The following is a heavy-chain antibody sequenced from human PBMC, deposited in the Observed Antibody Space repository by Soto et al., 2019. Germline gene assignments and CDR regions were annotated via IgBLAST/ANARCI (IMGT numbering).Heavy chain of an antibody. CDR1: GGSFSGYY. D-gene: IGHD1-26*01. CDR2: INHSGST. J-gene: IGHJ4*02. V-gene: IGHV4-34*01. CDR3: ARGWEGPDTLPRYFDY. Sequence: QVQLQQWGAGLLKPSETLSLTCAVYGGSFSGYYWSWIRQPPGKGLEWIGEINHSGSTNYNPSLKSRVTISVDTSKNQFSRKLSSVTAADTAVYYCARGWEGPDTLPRYFDYWGQGTLVTVSS.